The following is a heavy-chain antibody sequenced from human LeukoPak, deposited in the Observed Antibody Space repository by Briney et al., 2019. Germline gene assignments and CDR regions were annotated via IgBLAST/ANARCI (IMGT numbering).Heavy chain of an antibody. D-gene: IGHD2-2*01. J-gene: IGHJ4*02. V-gene: IGHV1-18*04. CDR2: ISAYNGNT. CDR1: GYTFTGYY. Sequence: ASVKVSCKASGYTFTGYYMHWVRQAPGQGLEWMGWISAYNGNTNYAQKLQGRVTVTTDTSTSTAYMELRSLRSDDTAVYYCARALYHTFDYWGQGTLVTVSS. CDR3: ARALYHTFDY.